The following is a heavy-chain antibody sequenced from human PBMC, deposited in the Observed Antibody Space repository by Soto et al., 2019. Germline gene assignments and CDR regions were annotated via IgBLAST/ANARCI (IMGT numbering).Heavy chain of an antibody. CDR3: ARAASLDY. Sequence: ASVKVSCKASGYTFTGYYIHWVRQAPGQGLEWMGWINPNSVGTNYAQKFQGRVTMTSDTSINTAYMELNGLRSDDTAVYFCARAASLDYWGQGTQVTVSS. J-gene: IGHJ4*02. V-gene: IGHV1-2*02. CDR2: INPNSVGT. D-gene: IGHD3-16*01. CDR1: GYTFTGYY.